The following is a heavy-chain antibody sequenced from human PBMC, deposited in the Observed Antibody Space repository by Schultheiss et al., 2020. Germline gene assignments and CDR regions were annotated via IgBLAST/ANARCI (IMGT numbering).Heavy chain of an antibody. CDR2: IYYSGST. CDR1: GGSFSGYY. D-gene: IGHD6-19*01. V-gene: IGHV4-59*08. Sequence: SETLSLTCAVYGGSFSGYYWSWIRQPPGKGLEWIGYIYYSGSTNYNPSLKSRVTISVDTSKNQFSLKLSSVTAADTAVYYCARQASSGWYLRWFDPWGQGTLVTVSS. CDR3: ARQASSGWYLRWFDP. J-gene: IGHJ5*02.